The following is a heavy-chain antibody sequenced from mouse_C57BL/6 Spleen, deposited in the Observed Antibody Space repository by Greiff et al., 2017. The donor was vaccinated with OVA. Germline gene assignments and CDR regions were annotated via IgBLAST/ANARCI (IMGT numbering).Heavy chain of an antibody. V-gene: IGHV1-59*01. CDR1: GYTFTSYW. J-gene: IGHJ4*01. Sequence: QVQLQQSGAELVRPGPSVKLSCKASGYTFTSYWMHWVKQRPGQGLEWIGVIDPSDSYTNYNQKFKGKATLTVDTSSSTAYMQLSSLTSEDSAVYYCARSIYYGNSYYAMDYWGQGTSVTVSS. CDR3: ARSIYYGNSYYAMDY. CDR2: IDPSDSYT. D-gene: IGHD2-1*01.